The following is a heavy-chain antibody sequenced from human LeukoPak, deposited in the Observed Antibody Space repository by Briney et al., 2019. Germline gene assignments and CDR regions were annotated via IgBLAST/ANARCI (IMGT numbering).Heavy chain of an antibody. CDR3: ARRGDGYNYFDY. Sequence: PSETLSLTCAVYGGSFSGYYWTWIRQPPGKGLEWIGNIYYSGSTYYNPSLKSRVTISIDTSKNQFSLKLTSVTAADTAVHYCARRGDGYNYFDYWGQGTLVTVSS. V-gene: IGHV4-34*01. CDR1: GGSFSGYY. D-gene: IGHD5-24*01. J-gene: IGHJ4*02. CDR2: IYYSGST.